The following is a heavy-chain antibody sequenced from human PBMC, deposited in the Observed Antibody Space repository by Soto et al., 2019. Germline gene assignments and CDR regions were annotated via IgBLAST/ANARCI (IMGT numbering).Heavy chain of an antibody. V-gene: IGHV4-39*01. CDR3: ASPKIAFYNWFDP. J-gene: IGHJ5*02. CDR1: GGSISSSSYY. Sequence: QLQLQESGPGLVKPSETLSLTCTVSGGSISSSSYYWGWIRQPPGKGLEWIGSIYYSGSTYYNPSLKSRATISVDTSKNRFSLKLSSVTAADTAVYYCASPKIAFYNWFDPWGQGTLVTVSS. CDR2: IYYSGST. D-gene: IGHD3-3*02.